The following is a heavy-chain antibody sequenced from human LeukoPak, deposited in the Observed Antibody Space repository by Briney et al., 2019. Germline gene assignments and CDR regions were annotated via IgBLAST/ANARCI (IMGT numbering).Heavy chain of an antibody. CDR2: ISGSGGST. CDR3: ANLGYGYYYYGMDV. Sequence: GGSLRLSCAASGFTFSSYAMSWVRQAPGKGPEWVSAISGSGGSTYYADSVKGRFTISRDNSKNTLYLQMNSLRAEDTAVYYCANLGYGYYYYGMDVWGQGTTVTVSS. V-gene: IGHV3-23*01. CDR1: GFTFSSYA. J-gene: IGHJ6*02. D-gene: IGHD7-27*01.